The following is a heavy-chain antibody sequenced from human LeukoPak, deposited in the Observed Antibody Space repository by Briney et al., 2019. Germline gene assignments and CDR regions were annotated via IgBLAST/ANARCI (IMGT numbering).Heavy chain of an antibody. J-gene: IGHJ4*02. CDR3: ARDYYDSSGYSFDY. Sequence: QAGGSLRLSCAASGFTFDDYGMSWVRQAPGKGLEWVSGINWNGGSTGYADSVKGRFTISRDNAKNSLYLQMNSLRAEDTALYYCARDYYDSSGYSFDYWGQGTPVTVSS. D-gene: IGHD3-22*01. CDR1: GFTFDDYG. V-gene: IGHV3-20*04. CDR2: INWNGGST.